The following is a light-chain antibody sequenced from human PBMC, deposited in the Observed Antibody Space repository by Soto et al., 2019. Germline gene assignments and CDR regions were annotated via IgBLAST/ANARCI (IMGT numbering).Light chain of an antibody. CDR3: QQSDSDPLT. V-gene: IGKV1-39*01. CDR2: AAS. Sequence: DIQMTQSPSSLSASVGDRVTITCRPSQSISIYLNWYQQKPGKAPKLLIYAASNLQSGVPSRFSGSGSGTHFALTISSLQREDFATYYCQQSDSDPLTFGGGTKVEIK. J-gene: IGKJ4*01. CDR1: QSISIY.